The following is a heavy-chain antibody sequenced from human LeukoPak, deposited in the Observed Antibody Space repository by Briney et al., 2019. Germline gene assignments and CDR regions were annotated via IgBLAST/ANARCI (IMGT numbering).Heavy chain of an antibody. J-gene: IGHJ4*02. CDR3: ASFDSSGWHYFDY. CDR1: GFTFSSYS. D-gene: IGHD6-19*01. Sequence: PGGSLRLSCAASGFTFSSYSMSWVRQAPGKGRWWVSSISSRSGYIYYADSVKGRFTISRDNAKNSLYLQMNTLRAEDTAVYYCASFDSSGWHYFDYWGQGTLVTVSA. CDR2: ISSRSGYI. V-gene: IGHV3-21*01.